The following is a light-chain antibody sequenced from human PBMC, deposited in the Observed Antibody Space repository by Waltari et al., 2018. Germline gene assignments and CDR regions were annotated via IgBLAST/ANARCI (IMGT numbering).Light chain of an antibody. Sequence: FLTQAPDTLSLSPGERATLSCRASQSVSRSRLAWYQHKPGQAPRLLMYAASTRATGIPDRFSGSGSGTDFSLSISRVEPEDFAVYYCQQRSKWPLTFGGGTKVEIK. V-gene: IGKV3D-20*02. CDR3: QQRSKWPLT. CDR2: AAS. J-gene: IGKJ4*01. CDR1: QSVSRSR.